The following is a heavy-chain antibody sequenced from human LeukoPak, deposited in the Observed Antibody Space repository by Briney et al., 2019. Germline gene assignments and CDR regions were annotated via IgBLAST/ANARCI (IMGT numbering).Heavy chain of an antibody. J-gene: IGHJ4*02. V-gene: IGHV3-23*01. D-gene: IGHD6-13*01. CDR1: GFTFSSYA. CDR2: ISGSGGST. CDR3: ARGIAAAGTY. Sequence: SGGSLRLSCAASGFTFSSYAMSWVRQAPGKGLEWVSAISGSGGSTYYADSVKGRFTISRDNSKNTLYLQMNSLRAEDTAVYYCARGIAAAGTYWGQGTLVTVSS.